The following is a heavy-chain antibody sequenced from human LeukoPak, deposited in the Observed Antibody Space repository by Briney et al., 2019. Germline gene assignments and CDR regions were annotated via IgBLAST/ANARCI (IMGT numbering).Heavy chain of an antibody. Sequence: GGSLRLSCAASGFTFSSYAMSWVRQAPGKGLEWVSFITGSGGSTYYTDSVKGRFTISRDNSKNTLYLQMNSLRAEDTAVYYCASPDYGDYAEGFNYWGQGTLVTVSS. CDR1: GFTFSSYA. D-gene: IGHD4-17*01. CDR2: ITGSGGST. V-gene: IGHV3-23*01. J-gene: IGHJ4*02. CDR3: ASPDYGDYAEGFNY.